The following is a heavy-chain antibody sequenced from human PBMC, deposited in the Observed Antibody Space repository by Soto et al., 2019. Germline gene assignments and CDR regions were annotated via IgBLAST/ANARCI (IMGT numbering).Heavy chain of an antibody. CDR1: GGSISSGGYY. CDR3: ARHYGSGAEFFFDY. Sequence: QVQLQESGPGLVKPSQTLSLTCTVSGGSISSGGYYWSWIRQHPGKGLEWIGYIYYSGSTYYNPSLKTRVTIPVDTSKNQSSLKLSSVTAADTAVYYCARHYGSGAEFFFDYWGQGTLVTVSS. V-gene: IGHV4-31*03. D-gene: IGHD3-10*01. CDR2: IYYSGST. J-gene: IGHJ4*02.